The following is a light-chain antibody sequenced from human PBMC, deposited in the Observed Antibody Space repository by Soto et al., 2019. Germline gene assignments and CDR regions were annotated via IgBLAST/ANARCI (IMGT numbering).Light chain of an antibody. CDR3: SSYTNSSNYV. J-gene: IGLJ1*01. CDR2: EVS. CDR1: SSDVGSYNF. Sequence: QSALTQPASVSGSPGQSITISCTGTSSDVGSYNFVSWYQPLPGKAPKLMIYEVSNRPSGVSNRFSGSKSGNKSSLTISGLQAEDEADYYCSSYTNSSNYVFGSGTKVTVL. V-gene: IGLV2-14*01.